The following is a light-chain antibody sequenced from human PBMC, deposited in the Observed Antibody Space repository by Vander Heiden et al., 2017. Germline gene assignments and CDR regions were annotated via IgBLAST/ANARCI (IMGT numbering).Light chain of an antibody. Sequence: DIVMTQSPDSLAVYLGERATFNCKSSQSLLSGSNNKNNLTWYQQKPGQPPKLLISWASTRESGVPDRFSDSGSGTDFTLTISSLQAEDVAVYFCQQVVSSPLTFGGGTKVEI. CDR1: QSLLSGSNNKNN. CDR3: QQVVSSPLT. J-gene: IGKJ4*01. V-gene: IGKV4-1*01. CDR2: WAS.